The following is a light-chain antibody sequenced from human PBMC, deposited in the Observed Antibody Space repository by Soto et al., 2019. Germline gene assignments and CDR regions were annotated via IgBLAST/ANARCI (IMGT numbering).Light chain of an antibody. V-gene: IGKV3-11*01. CDR3: QQRTNWPPT. CDR1: QSVTSY. J-gene: IGKJ5*01. CDR2: DAS. Sequence: EIVLTQSPATLSLSPAERATLSCRASQSVTSYLAWYQQKPGQAPRLLIYDASNRATGIPARFSGSGSGTDFTLTISSLEAEDFAVYYCQQRTNWPPTFGQGTRLEIK.